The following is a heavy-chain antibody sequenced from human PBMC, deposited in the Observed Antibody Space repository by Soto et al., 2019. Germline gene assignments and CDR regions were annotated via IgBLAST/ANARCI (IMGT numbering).Heavy chain of an antibody. J-gene: IGHJ6*02. CDR3: ARATGYCSGGNCYYYGLDV. CDR1: GYTFTFFD. Sequence: QLVQSGAEVKKPGASVKVSCKASGYTFTFFDINWVRQAPGQGLEWMGWMNPKTANTGYAQKFQGRVTMTRDTXINTAYLELTSLRSEDTAVYYCARATGYCSGGNCYYYGLDVWGQGTTVTVSS. CDR2: MNPKTANT. V-gene: IGHV1-8*01. D-gene: IGHD2-15*01.